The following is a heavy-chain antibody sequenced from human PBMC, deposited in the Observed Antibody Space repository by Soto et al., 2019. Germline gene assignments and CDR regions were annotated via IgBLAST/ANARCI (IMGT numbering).Heavy chain of an antibody. V-gene: IGHV4-39*01. D-gene: IGHD6-13*01. J-gene: IGHJ6*02. CDR3: ERQAAGSIYYYYYYGMDV. CDR1: GGSISSSSYY. Sequence: QLQLQESGPGLVKPSETLSLTCPVSGGSISSSSYYWGWIRQPPGKGLEWIGSIYYSGSTYYNPSLKRRVTISVDTSKNQFSLKLSSVTAADTAVYYCERQAAGSIYYYYYYGMDVCGQGTTVTVSS. CDR2: IYYSGST.